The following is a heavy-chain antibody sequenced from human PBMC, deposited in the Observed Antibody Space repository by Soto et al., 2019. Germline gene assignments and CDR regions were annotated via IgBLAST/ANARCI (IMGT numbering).Heavy chain of an antibody. CDR3: ARSTGDYGY. J-gene: IGHJ4*02. CDR2: ISYDGSNK. D-gene: IGHD4-17*01. V-gene: IGHV3-30-3*01. CDR1: GFTFSSYA. Sequence: QVQLVESGGGVVQPGRSLRLSCAASGFTFSSYAMHWVRQAPGKGLEWVGVISYDGSNKYYADSVKGRFTISRDNSKNTLYLQMNSLRAEDTAVYYCARSTGDYGYWGQGTLVTVSS.